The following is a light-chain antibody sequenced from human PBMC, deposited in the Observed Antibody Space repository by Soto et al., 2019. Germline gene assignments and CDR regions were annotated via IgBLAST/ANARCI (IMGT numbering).Light chain of an antibody. V-gene: IGKV3-11*01. Sequence: TQSPSSVSAYVGDLVTMSCRSSQSVSSYLAWYQQKPGQAPRLLIYDASNRATGIPARFSGSGSGTDFTLTISSLEPEDFAVYYCQHYVNWPLTFGGGTKVDI. J-gene: IGKJ4*01. CDR2: DAS. CDR1: QSVSSY. CDR3: QHYVNWPLT.